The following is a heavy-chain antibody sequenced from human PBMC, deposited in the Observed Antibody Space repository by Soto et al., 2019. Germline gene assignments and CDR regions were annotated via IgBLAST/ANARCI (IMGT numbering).Heavy chain of an antibody. J-gene: IGHJ4*02. CDR3: ARGPRAPLDSSGYPFDF. Sequence: QVQLVESGGGVVQPGRSLRLSCAASGFTFTNYAIHWVRQAPGKGLEWVAVISSAGSNKDYADSVKGRFTISRDNSKNTLYLQMNSLRPEDTAVYYCARGPRAPLDSSGYPFDFWGQGTLVTVSS. V-gene: IGHV3-30-3*01. CDR2: ISSAGSNK. D-gene: IGHD3-22*01. CDR1: GFTFTNYA.